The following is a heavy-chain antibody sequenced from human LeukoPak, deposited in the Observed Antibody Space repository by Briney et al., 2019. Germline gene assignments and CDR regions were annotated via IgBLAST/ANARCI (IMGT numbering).Heavy chain of an antibody. D-gene: IGHD1-1*01. Sequence: GESLQISCKGPGYSFTSYWIGWVRQMPGKGLEWMGIIYPGDPDTRYSPSFQGQVTISADKSISTAYLQWSSLKASDTAMYYCARWEQLEHLGYWGQGTLVTVSS. CDR3: ARWEQLEHLGY. CDR2: IYPGDPDT. J-gene: IGHJ4*02. CDR1: GYSFTSYW. V-gene: IGHV5-51*01.